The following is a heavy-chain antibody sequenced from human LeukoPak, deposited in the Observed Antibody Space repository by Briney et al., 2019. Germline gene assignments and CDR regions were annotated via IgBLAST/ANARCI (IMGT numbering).Heavy chain of an antibody. CDR1: GGSISSSSYY. D-gene: IGHD6-6*01. J-gene: IGHJ6*03. V-gene: IGHV4-39*07. CDR2: IYYGGTT. Sequence: SETLSLTCTVSGGSISSSSYYWGWIRQPPGKGLEWIGSIYYGGTTYYNPSLKSRVSISVDTSKNQFSLKLSSVTAADTAVYYCARVGTYSSSHGLVFYYMDVWGKGTTVTVSS. CDR3: ARVGTYSSSHGLVFYYMDV.